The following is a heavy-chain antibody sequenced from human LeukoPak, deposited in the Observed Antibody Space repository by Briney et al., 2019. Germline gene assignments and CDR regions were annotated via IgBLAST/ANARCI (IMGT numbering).Heavy chain of an antibody. CDR3: ARDRISVADPPNWFDP. D-gene: IGHD6-19*01. V-gene: IGHV4-4*07. Sequence: SETLSLTCTVSGGSISSYYWSWIRQPAGKGLEWIGRIYTSGSTNYNPSLKSRVTMSVDTSKNQFSLKLSSVTAADTAVYYCARDRISVADPPNWFDPWGQGTLVTVSS. J-gene: IGHJ5*02. CDR2: IYTSGST. CDR1: GGSISSYY.